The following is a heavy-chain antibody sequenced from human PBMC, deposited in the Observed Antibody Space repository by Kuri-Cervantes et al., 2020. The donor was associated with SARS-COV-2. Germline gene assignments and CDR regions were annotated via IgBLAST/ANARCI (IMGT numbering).Heavy chain of an antibody. CDR2: IYHSGST. J-gene: IGHJ6*02. Sequence: SETLSLTCAVSGYSISSGYYWGWIRQPPGKGLEWIGSIYHSGSTYYNPSLKSRVTVSVDTSKNQFSLKLSSVTAADTAVYYCAIGRRPTYNYYYGIDVWGQGTTVTVSS. CDR1: GYSISSGYY. V-gene: IGHV4-38-2*01. CDR3: AIGRRPTYNYYYGIDV.